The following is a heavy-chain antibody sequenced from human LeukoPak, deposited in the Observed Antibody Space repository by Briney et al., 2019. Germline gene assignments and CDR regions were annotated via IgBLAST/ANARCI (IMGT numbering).Heavy chain of an antibody. D-gene: IGHD3-22*01. V-gene: IGHV1-24*01. CDR3: ATNIPEGITMIGY. CDR1: GYTLTELS. CDR2: FDPEDGET. Sequence: ASVRVSCKVSGYTLTELSMHWVRQAPGKGLEWKGGFDPEDGETIYAQKFQGRVTMTEDTSTDTAYMELSSLRSEDTAVCYCATNIPEGITMIGYWGQGTLVTVSS. J-gene: IGHJ4*02.